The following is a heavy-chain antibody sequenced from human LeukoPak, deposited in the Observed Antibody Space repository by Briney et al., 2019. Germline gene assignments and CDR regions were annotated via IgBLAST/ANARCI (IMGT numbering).Heavy chain of an antibody. V-gene: IGHV3-53*01. CDR1: GXXXXSSY. J-gene: IGHJ4*02. CDR3: ARLLRVGTAAGFDY. Sequence: LSCAXXGXXXXSSYMSWVRQAPGKGLEWVSVIYSGGSTYYADSVKGRFTISRDNYKNTLSLQMNSLRAEDTAVYYCARLLRVGTAAGFDYWGQGTLVTVSS. CDR2: IYSGGST. D-gene: IGHD6-13*01.